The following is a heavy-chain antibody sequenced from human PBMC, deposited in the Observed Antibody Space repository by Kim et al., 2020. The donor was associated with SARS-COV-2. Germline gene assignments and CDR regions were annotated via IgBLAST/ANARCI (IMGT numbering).Heavy chain of an antibody. Sequence: ASVKVSCKASEYIFTGYLIHWVRQAPGQGLEWMGWINPNSGGTKFAQKFQGRVTLTRDTSVSTAYMEVSRLTSDDTAVYFCARELTGVSWGQGTLVTVSS. CDR3: ARELTGVS. V-gene: IGHV1-2*02. D-gene: IGHD7-27*01. J-gene: IGHJ5*02. CDR1: EYIFTGYL. CDR2: INPNSGGT.